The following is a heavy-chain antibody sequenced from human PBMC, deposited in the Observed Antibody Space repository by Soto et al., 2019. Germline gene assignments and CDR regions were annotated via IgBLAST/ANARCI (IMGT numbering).Heavy chain of an antibody. CDR1: GFTFSSYG. Sequence: GGSLRLSCAASGFTFSSYGMHWVRQAPGKGLEWVAVIWYDGSNKYYADSVKGRLTISRDNSKNTLYLQMNSLRAEDTAVYYCARGVLRYFDWLTVDYWGQGTLVTVSS. V-gene: IGHV3-33*01. CDR3: ARGVLRYFDWLTVDY. CDR2: IWYDGSNK. J-gene: IGHJ4*02. D-gene: IGHD3-9*01.